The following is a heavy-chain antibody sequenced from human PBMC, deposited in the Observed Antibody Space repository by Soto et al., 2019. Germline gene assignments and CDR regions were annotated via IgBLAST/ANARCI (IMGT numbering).Heavy chain of an antibody. CDR3: ARRYGHAFGI. Sequence: QVQLQESGPGLVKPSETLSLTCTVSGGSISSYYWSWIRQPPGKGLEWIGYIYYSGSTNYNPSLKSRVTISVDTSKNQFSLKLSSVTAADTAVYYCARRYGHAFGIWGQGTMVTVSS. J-gene: IGHJ3*02. D-gene: IGHD4-17*01. CDR1: GGSISSYY. CDR2: IYYSGST. V-gene: IGHV4-59*08.